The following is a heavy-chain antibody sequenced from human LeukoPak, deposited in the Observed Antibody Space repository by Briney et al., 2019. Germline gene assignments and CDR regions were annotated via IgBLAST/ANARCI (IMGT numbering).Heavy chain of an antibody. J-gene: IGHJ4*02. CDR2: INHSGST. CDR1: GGSFSGYY. CDR3: ARKLGIFTVTTAFDY. D-gene: IGHD4-17*01. V-gene: IGHV4-34*01. Sequence: SETLSLTCAVYGGSFSGYYWSWIRQPPGKGLEWIGEINHSGSTNYNPSLTSRVTISVDTSKNQFSLKLSSVTAADTAVYYCARKLGIFTVTTAFDYWGQGTLVTVSS.